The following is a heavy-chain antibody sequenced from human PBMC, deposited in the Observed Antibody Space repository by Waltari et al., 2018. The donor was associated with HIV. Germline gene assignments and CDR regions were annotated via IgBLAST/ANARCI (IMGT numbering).Heavy chain of an antibody. Sequence: EVQLVESGGGLVQPGGSLRLSCYASGFPFDDYGMPWVRQAPGKGLEWVSGIRWNSEETAYAESVKGRFSISRDNAKNSLYLEMNRLTVGDTAFYYCAKDLGSWPTRPAAFDSWGQGTLVTVSS. V-gene: IGHV3-9*01. CDR3: AKDLGSWPTRPAAFDS. J-gene: IGHJ4*02. CDR1: GFPFDDYG. D-gene: IGHD3-16*01. CDR2: IRWNSEET.